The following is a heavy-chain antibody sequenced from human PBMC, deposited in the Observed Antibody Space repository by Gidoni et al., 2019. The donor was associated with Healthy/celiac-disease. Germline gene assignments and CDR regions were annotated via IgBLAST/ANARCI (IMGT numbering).Heavy chain of an antibody. D-gene: IGHD3-22*01. J-gene: IGHJ3*02. CDR3: AKDFNPMIVVVFDAFDI. CDR2: ISGSGGST. Sequence: EVQLLESGGGLVQPGGSLRLSCAASGFTFSSYAMSWVRQAPGKGLEWVSAISGSGGSTYYADSVKGRFTISRDNSKNTLYLQMNSLRAEDTAVYYCAKDFNPMIVVVFDAFDIWGQGTMVTVSS. CDR1: GFTFSSYA. V-gene: IGHV3-23*01.